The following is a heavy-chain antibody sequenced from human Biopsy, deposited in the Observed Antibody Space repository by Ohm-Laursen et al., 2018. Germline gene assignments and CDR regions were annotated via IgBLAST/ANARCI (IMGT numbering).Heavy chain of an antibody. J-gene: IGHJ5*02. V-gene: IGHV4-39*01. D-gene: IGHD3-3*01. CDR1: GGSITSRTHY. Sequence: SETLSLTCTLSGGSITSRTHYWDWIRQTPGKGLEWIGTVYYSGTTYDNPSLKNRVIISVDTSKNQFSLSLKTVTAADTAVYYCARHGLSDFWSGYPNFFDRWGQGTLVTVSS. CDR3: ARHGLSDFWSGYPNFFDR. CDR2: VYYSGTT.